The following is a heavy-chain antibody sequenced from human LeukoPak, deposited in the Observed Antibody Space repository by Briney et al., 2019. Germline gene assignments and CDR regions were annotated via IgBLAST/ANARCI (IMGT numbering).Heavy chain of an antibody. D-gene: IGHD3-10*01. CDR2: ISSSSSTI. J-gene: IGHJ5*02. CDR3: ARHYGSGSHNWFDP. V-gene: IGHV3-11*04. CDR1: GFTFSDYY. Sequence: PGGSLRLSCAASGFTFSDYYMSWIRQAPGKGLEWVSYISSSSSTIYYADSVKGRFTISRDNAKNSLYLQMNTLRAEDTAVYYCARHYGSGSHNWFDPWGQGTLVTVSS.